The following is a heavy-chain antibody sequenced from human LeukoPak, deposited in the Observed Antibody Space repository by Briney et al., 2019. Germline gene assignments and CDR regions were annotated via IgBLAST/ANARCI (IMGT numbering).Heavy chain of an antibody. V-gene: IGHV3-23*01. D-gene: IGHD3-9*01. CDR3: AKDIPILITRNRSYYFDY. CDR1: GFTFSSYA. CDR2: ISGSGGST. Sequence: GSLRLSCAASGFTFSSYAMSWVRQAPGKGLEWVSAISGSGGSTYYADSVKGRFTISRDNSKNTLYLQMNSLRAEDTAVYYCAKDIPILITRNRSYYFDYWGQGTQVTVSS. J-gene: IGHJ4*02.